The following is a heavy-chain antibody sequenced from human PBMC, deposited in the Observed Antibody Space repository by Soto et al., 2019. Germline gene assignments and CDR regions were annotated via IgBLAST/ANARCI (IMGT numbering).Heavy chain of an antibody. V-gene: IGHV4-34*01. J-gene: IGHJ5*02. CDR2: INHSGST. CDR3: ARVDTFNIVVVPAATTRRYNWFDP. Sequence: SETLSLTCAVYGGSFSGYYWSWIRQPPGKGLEWIGEINHSGSTNYNPSLKSRVTISVDTSKNQFSLKLSSVTAADTAVYYCARVDTFNIVVVPAATTRRYNWFDPWGQGTLVTVSS. CDR1: GGSFSGYY. D-gene: IGHD2-2*01.